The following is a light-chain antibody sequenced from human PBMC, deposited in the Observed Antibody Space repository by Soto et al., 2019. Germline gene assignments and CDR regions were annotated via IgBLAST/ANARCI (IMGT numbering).Light chain of an antibody. J-gene: IGLJ3*02. CDR1: SSDVGGYNY. CDR2: DVS. CDR3: SSYTTSSTVV. V-gene: IGLV2-14*01. Sequence: QSALTQPASVSGSPGQSITISCTGTSSDVGGYNYVCWYQQIPGKAPKLIFYDVSSRPSGVSNRFSGSKSGNTASLSISGLQAEDEADYYCSSYTTSSTVVFGGGTKLTVL.